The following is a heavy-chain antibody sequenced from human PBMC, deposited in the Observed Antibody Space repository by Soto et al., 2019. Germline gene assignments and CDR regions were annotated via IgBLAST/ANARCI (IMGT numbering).Heavy chain of an antibody. Sequence: QVQLEQSGAEVKKPGASVKVSCKASGYTFTSYGISWVRQAPGQGLEWMGWISTYNGNTKYAQKLQGRVTMTTDTSTSKVYMELRSLRSDDTAVYYCARDFGGKRYYYDSSAYEYYFDYWGQGTLVTVSS. CDR2: ISTYNGNT. V-gene: IGHV1-18*01. CDR3: ARDFGGKRYYYDSSAYEYYFDY. D-gene: IGHD3-22*01. J-gene: IGHJ4*02. CDR1: GYTFTSYG.